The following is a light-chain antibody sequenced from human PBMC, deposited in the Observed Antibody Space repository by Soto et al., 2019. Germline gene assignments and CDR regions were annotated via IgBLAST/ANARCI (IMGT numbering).Light chain of an antibody. CDR3: QQYKNWPRT. CDR1: QSISGD. CDR2: AAS. J-gene: IGKJ1*01. Sequence: ETVMTQSPATLSMSPGERATLSCRASQSISGDLAWYQQKPGQAPRLLIFAASLRATGVPARFTGSGSGTEFALSISSLQSEDFATYYCQQYKNWPRTFGQGTKVDIK. V-gene: IGKV3-15*01.